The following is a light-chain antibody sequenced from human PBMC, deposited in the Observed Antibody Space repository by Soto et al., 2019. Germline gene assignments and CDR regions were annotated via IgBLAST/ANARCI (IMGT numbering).Light chain of an antibody. Sequence: QSALTQPASVSGSPGQSITISCTGTSNDVGTYNRVSWYQQYPGKAPTLMIYEVNKRPSGVSNRFSGSKSGNTASLTISGLQAEDEADYYCCSSVGSPIWVFGGGTQVTVL. CDR2: EVN. V-gene: IGLV2-23*02. CDR1: SNDVGTYNR. J-gene: IGLJ3*02. CDR3: CSSVGSPIWV.